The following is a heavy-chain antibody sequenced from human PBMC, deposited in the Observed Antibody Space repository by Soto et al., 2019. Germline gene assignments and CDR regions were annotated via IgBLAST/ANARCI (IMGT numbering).Heavy chain of an antibody. CDR1: GGTFSSYA. CDR3: ARPILRYIYYYGMDV. J-gene: IGHJ6*02. V-gene: IGHV1-69*13. D-gene: IGHD3-9*01. Sequence: SVKVSCKASGGTFSSYAISWVRQAPGQGLEWMGGIIPIFGTANYAQKFQGRVTITADESTSTAYMELSSLRSEDTAVYYCARPILRYIYYYGMDVWGQGTTVTVSS. CDR2: IIPIFGTA.